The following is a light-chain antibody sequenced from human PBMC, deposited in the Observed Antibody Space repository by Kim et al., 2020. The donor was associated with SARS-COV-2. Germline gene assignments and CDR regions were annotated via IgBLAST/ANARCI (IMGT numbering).Light chain of an antibody. V-gene: IGKV1-33*01. Sequence: ASVGDRFTITCQASRDISNNLNWYQQKPGKAPKVLIYDASNVQTGVPSRFSGSGSGTDFTFTITSLQPEDVATYYCQQFDNLSLTFGGGTKVDIK. CDR3: QQFDNLSLT. J-gene: IGKJ4*01. CDR2: DAS. CDR1: RDISNN.